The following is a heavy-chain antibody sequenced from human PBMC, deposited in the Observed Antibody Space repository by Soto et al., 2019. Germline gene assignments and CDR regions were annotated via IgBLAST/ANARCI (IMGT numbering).Heavy chain of an antibody. Sequence: SETLSLTCTVSGGSVSSGSYYWSWIRQPAGKGLEWIGRIYTSGSTNYNPSLKSRVTMSVDTSKNQFSLKLNSVTAADTAVYYCARRSLRYFDYWGQGTLVTVSS. CDR2: IYTSGST. CDR3: ARRSLRYFDY. CDR1: GGSVSSGSYY. D-gene: IGHD4-17*01. V-gene: IGHV4-61*02. J-gene: IGHJ4*02.